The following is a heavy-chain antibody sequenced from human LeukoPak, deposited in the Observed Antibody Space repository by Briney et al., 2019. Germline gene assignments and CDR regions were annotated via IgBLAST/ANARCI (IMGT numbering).Heavy chain of an antibody. CDR2: IYYSGST. V-gene: IGHV4-39*02. Sequence: SETLSLTCTVSGGSISSSSYYWGWIRQPPGKGLEWIGSIYYSGSTYYNPSLKSRVTISVDTSKNQFSLKLSSVTAADTAVYYCARDAVPYSSSWIPGYWGQGALVTVSS. D-gene: IGHD6-13*01. J-gene: IGHJ4*02. CDR1: GGSISSSSYY. CDR3: ARDAVPYSSSWIPGY.